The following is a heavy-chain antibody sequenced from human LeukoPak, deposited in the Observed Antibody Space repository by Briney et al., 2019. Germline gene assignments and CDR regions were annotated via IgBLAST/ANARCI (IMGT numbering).Heavy chain of an antibody. Sequence: PGGSLRLSCAASGFTFSSYGMHWVRQAPGKGLEWVAFIRYDGSNKYYADSVKGRFTISRDNSKNTLYLQMNSLRAEDTAVYYCAKDGVIIAAAAPSFDYWGQGTLVTVSS. CDR3: AKDGVIIAAAAPSFDY. CDR1: GFTFSSYG. V-gene: IGHV3-30*02. D-gene: IGHD6-13*01. J-gene: IGHJ4*02. CDR2: IRYDGSNK.